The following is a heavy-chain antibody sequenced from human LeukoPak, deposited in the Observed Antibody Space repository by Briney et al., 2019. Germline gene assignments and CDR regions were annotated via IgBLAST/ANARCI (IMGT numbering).Heavy chain of an antibody. V-gene: IGHV3-7*01. CDR3: ARVMSRNYDFWSGYVGAFDY. Sequence: GGSLRLSCAASGFTFSSYWMSWVRQAPGKGLEWVANIKQDGSEKYYVDSVKGRFTISRDNAKNSLYLQMNSLRAEDTAVYYCARVMSRNYDFWSGYVGAFDYWAREPWSPSPQ. J-gene: IGHJ4*02. CDR2: IKQDGSEK. D-gene: IGHD3-3*01. CDR1: GFTFSSYW.